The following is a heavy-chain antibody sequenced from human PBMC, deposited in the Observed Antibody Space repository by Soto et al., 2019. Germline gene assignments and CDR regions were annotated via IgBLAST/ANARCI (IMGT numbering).Heavy chain of an antibody. CDR2: IRSKANNYAT. Sequence: SGGSLRLSCAASGFTFSGSAMHWVRQASGKGLEWVGRIRSKANNYATAYGASVKGRFTISRDDSKNTAYLQMNSLKTEDTAVYYCSRQASDFWSGSEYVFDYWGQGTLVTVSS. D-gene: IGHD3-3*01. CDR1: GFTFSGSA. J-gene: IGHJ4*02. CDR3: SRQASDFWSGSEYVFDY. V-gene: IGHV3-73*01.